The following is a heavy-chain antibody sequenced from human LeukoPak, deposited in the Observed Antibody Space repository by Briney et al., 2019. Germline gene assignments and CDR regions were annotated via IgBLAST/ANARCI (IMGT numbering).Heavy chain of an antibody. CDR2: TYYMSKWNN. J-gene: IGHJ4*02. V-gene: IGHV6-1*01. D-gene: IGHD6-19*01. CDR1: GESVSSNSAA. CDR3: ARGWEYSSGWYYFDY. Sequence: SQTLSLTCAISGESVSSNSAAWNWIRQSPSRGLEWLGRTYYMSKWNNDYAAAVKSRITINPDTSKNQFSLELNSVTPEDTAVYYCARGWEYSSGWYYFDYWGQGTLVTVSS.